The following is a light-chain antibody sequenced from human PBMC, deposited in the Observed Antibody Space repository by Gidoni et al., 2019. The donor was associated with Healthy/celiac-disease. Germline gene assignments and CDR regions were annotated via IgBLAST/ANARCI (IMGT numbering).Light chain of an antibody. CDR1: QSISIY. V-gene: IGKV1-39*01. Sequence: DIQVTHSPSSLSPSVGDRVTITCRASQSISIYLNWYQHKTGKAPKLLIYAASSLHSGVPARVSGSGSGTDFTITISSRQPEDFATYYCQQSYSTLWTFGQGTKVEIK. J-gene: IGKJ1*01. CDR2: AAS. CDR3: QQSYSTLWT.